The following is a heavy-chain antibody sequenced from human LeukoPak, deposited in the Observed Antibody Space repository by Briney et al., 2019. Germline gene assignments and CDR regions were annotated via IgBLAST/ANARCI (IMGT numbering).Heavy chain of an antibody. D-gene: IGHD4-17*01. V-gene: IGHV1-2*02. CDR2: INPNSGGT. J-gene: IGHJ5*02. CDR3: ATNDYGDYGWFDP. CDR1: GYTFTGYY. Sequence: ASVKVSCKASGYTFTGYYMHWVRQAPGQGLEWMGWINPNSGGTNYAQKFQGRVTMTRDTSISTAYMELSRLRSDDTAVYYCATNDYGDYGWFDPWGKGTLVTVSS.